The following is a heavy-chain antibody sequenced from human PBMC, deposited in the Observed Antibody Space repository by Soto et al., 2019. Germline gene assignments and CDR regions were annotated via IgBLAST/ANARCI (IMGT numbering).Heavy chain of an antibody. CDR3: ARDRRGTIEFDY. CDR1: GVSISSGGYY. D-gene: IGHD1-1*01. V-gene: IGHV4-31*03. Sequence: SETLSLTCTVSGVSISSGGYYWSWIRQHPGKGLEWIGYIYYSGSTYYNPSLKSRVTISVDTSKNQFSLKLSSVTAADTAVYYCARDRRGTIEFDYWGQGTLVTVSS. J-gene: IGHJ4*02. CDR2: IYYSGST.